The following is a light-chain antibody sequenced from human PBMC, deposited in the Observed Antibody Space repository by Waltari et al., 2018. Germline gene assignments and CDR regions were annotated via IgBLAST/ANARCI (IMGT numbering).Light chain of an antibody. V-gene: IGKV3-20*01. Sequence: IILTHSPATLSLSPGERATLSCRASQSVSSYLAWYQQRRGQAPRLLIYGASSRATGIPDRFSGSGSGTEFTLTISSLEPEDFAVYYCQKYSNSPLTFGGGTKVEIK. CDR3: QKYSNSPLT. J-gene: IGKJ4*01. CDR2: GAS. CDR1: QSVSSY.